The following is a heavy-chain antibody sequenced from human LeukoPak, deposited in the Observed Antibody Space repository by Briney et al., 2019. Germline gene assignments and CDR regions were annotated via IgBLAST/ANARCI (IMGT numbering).Heavy chain of an antibody. CDR1: EFTVSSNY. D-gene: IGHD4-17*01. CDR2: IYSGGST. V-gene: IGHV3-53*04. Sequence: GGSLRLSCAASEFTVSSNYMSWVRQAPGKGLEWVSVIYSGGSTYYADCVTGRFTISRHNSKNTLYLQMNSLRGEDTAVYYCATIGGDYVSFDNWGQGTLVTVTS. J-gene: IGHJ4*02. CDR3: ATIGGDYVSFDN.